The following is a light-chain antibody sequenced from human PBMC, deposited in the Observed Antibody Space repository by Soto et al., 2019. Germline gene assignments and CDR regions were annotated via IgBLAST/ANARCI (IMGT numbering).Light chain of an antibody. CDR3: QQSYSTPWT. CDR2: DAS. Sequence: DIQLTQSPSTLSASVGDRVTITCRASQTISNWLAWYQQRPGKAPQLLISDASRLESGVPSRFSGSGSGTDFTLTISSLQPEDFATYYCQQSYSTPWTFGQGTKVDI. J-gene: IGKJ1*01. V-gene: IGKV1-5*01. CDR1: QTISNW.